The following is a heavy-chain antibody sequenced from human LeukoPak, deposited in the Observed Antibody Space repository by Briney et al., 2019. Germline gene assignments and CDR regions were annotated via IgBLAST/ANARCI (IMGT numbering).Heavy chain of an antibody. D-gene: IGHD6-6*01. CDR3: AGDLLSSSAEDY. V-gene: IGHV3-21*01. CDR2: ISSSSSFI. Sequence: GRSLRLSCAASGFTFDDYAMHWVRQAPGKGLEWVSYISSSSSFIYYTDSVKGRFTISRDNAKNSLYLQMNSLRVEDTAVYYCAGDLLSSSAEDYWGQGTLVTVSS. CDR1: GFTFDDYA. J-gene: IGHJ4*02.